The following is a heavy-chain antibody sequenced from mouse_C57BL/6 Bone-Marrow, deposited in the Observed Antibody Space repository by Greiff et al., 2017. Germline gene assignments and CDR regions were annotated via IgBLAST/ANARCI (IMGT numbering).Heavy chain of an antibody. CDR1: GFTFSSYA. V-gene: IGHV5-4*01. CDR2: ISDGGSYT. CDR3: ARDRNWDEYYFDY. Sequence: EVHLVESGGGLVKPGGSLKLSCAASGFTFSSYAMSWVRQTPEKRLEWVATISDGGSYTYYPDNVKGRFPISRDNAKNNLYLQMSHLKSEDTAMYYCARDRNWDEYYFDYWGQGTTLTVSS. D-gene: IGHD4-1*01. J-gene: IGHJ2*01.